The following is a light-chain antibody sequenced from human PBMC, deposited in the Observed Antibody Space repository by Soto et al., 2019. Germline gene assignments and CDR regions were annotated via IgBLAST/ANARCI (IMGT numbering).Light chain of an antibody. J-gene: IGLJ1*01. V-gene: IGLV2-14*03. CDR3: SSCRSSNPYV. CDR1: SSDVGGYNY. Sequence: QSALTQPASVSGSPGQSITVSCTGTSSDVGGYNYVSWYQQHPGKAPKLMIYYVSHRPSGVSNRFSGSKSGNTASLTISGLQAEDEADYYCSSCRSSNPYVFGTGTKVTVL. CDR2: YVS.